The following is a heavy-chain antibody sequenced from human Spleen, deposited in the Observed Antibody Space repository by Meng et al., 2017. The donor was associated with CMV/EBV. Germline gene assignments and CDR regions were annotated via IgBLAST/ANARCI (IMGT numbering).Heavy chain of an antibody. D-gene: IGHD6-13*01. CDR1: GYSISSGYY. Sequence: SETLSLTCTVSGYSISSGYYWGWVRQPPGKGLEWIGSIYHSGSTYYNPSLKSRVTISVDTSKNQFSLKLSSVTAADTAVYYCASYSNIWYVTDYWGQGTLVTVSS. CDR3: ASYSNIWYVTDY. J-gene: IGHJ4*02. CDR2: IYHSGST. V-gene: IGHV4-38-2*02.